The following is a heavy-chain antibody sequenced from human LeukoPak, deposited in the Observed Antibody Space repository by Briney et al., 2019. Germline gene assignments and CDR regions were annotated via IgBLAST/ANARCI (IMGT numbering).Heavy chain of an antibody. CDR2: IYYSGST. J-gene: IGHJ6*02. CDR1: GGSISSYY. Sequence: SETLSLTCTVSGGSISSYYWSWIRQPPGKGLEWIGYIYYSGSTNYNPSLKSRVTISVDASKNQFSLKLSSVTAADTAVYYCARRSGYGMDVWGQGTTVTVSS. V-gene: IGHV4-59*01. D-gene: IGHD1-26*01. CDR3: ARRSGYGMDV.